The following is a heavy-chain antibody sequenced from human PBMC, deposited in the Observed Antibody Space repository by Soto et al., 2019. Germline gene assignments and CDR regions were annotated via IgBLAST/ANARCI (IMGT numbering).Heavy chain of an antibody. CDR3: ASHSGSSPEGRYYYNMDV. J-gene: IGHJ6*02. V-gene: IGHV1-69*12. CDR2: IIPIFGTA. CDR1: GGTFSSYA. D-gene: IGHD1-26*01. Sequence: QVQLVQSGAEVKKPGSSVKVSCKASGGTFSSYAISWVRQAPGQGLEWMGGIIPIFGTAEYAQKFQGRVTITADESTSTAYMELSSLRSEDTAVYYCASHSGSSPEGRYYYNMDVWGQGTTVTVSS.